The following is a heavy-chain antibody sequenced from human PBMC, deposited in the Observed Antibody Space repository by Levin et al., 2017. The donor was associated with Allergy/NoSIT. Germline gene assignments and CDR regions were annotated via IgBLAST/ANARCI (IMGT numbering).Heavy chain of an antibody. CDR1: GFTFSSYD. D-gene: IGHD2-8*01. J-gene: IGHJ3*02. CDR3: ARGVSLYAFDI. CDR2: IGTAGDT. V-gene: IGHV3-13*04. Sequence: GESLKISCAASGFTFSSYDMHWVRQATGKGLEWVSAIGTAGDTYYPGSVKGRFTISRENAKNSLYLQMNSLRAGDTAVYYCARGVSLYAFDIWGQGTMVTVSS.